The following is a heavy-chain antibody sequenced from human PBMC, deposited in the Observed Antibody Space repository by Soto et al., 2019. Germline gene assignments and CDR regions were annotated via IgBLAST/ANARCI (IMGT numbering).Heavy chain of an antibody. D-gene: IGHD3-10*01. V-gene: IGHV3-66*01. CDR3: ARVGYGSGSYYALGPDGMDV. CDR2: IYSGGST. J-gene: IGHJ6*02. Sequence: EVQLVESGGGLVQPGGSLRLSCAASGFTVSSNYMSWVRQAPGKGLEWVSVIYSGGSTYYADSVKGRFTISRDNSKNTLYLHMNSLRAEDTAVYYCARVGYGSGSYYALGPDGMDVWGQGTTVTVSS. CDR1: GFTVSSNY.